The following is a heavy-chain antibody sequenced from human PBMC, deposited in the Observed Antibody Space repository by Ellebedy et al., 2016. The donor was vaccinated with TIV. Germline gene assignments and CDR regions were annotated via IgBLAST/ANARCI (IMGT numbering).Heavy chain of an antibody. CDR3: ARDAVQRYFYGVGV. Sequence: LSLTCAASGFTFSRYGMHWVRQAPGKGLEWVALVSYDGSSNYYADSVKGRFTISRDNSKNTLSLQMNSLRGEDSAVYYCARDAVQRYFYGVGVWGQGTTVTVSS. CDR2: VSYDGSSN. V-gene: IGHV3-30*03. D-gene: IGHD1-1*01. CDR1: GFTFSRYG. J-gene: IGHJ6*02.